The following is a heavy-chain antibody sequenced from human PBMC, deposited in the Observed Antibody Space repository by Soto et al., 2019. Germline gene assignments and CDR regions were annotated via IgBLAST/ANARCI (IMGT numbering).Heavy chain of an antibody. V-gene: IGHV3-7*01. CDR2: IKQDGSEE. D-gene: IGHD3-3*01. Sequence: PGGSLRLSCAASGFTFSSYWMSWVRQAPGKGLEWVANIKQDGSEEYYVDSVKGRFTISRDNAKNSLYLQMNSLRAEDTAVYYCARERGSLEWLEYDAFDIWGQGTMVTVSS. CDR3: ARERGSLEWLEYDAFDI. CDR1: GFTFSSYW. J-gene: IGHJ3*02.